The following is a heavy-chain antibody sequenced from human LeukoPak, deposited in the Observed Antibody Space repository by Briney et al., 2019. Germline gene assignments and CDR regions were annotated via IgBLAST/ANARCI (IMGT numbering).Heavy chain of an antibody. CDR1: GYTFTSYF. CDR3: ARASVSPTVVPADY. J-gene: IGHJ4*02. D-gene: IGHD2-2*01. Sequence: ASVKVSCKASGYTFTSYFISWVRQAPEQGLEWMGWISVNNANANYAQKFRGRVTMTTDTSTSTAYMELRSLKSDDTALYYCARASVSPTVVPADYWGQGTLVTVSS. V-gene: IGHV1-18*01. CDR2: ISVNNANA.